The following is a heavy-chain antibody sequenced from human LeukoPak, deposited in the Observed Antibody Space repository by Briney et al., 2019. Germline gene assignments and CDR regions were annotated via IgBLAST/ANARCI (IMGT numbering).Heavy chain of an antibody. D-gene: IGHD2-21*01. J-gene: IGHJ4*02. V-gene: IGHV3-30-3*01. Sequence: GGSLRLSCAASGFTFSSYAMHWVRQAPGKGLGWVAVISYDGSNKYYADSVKGRFTISRDNSKNTLYLQMNSLRAEDTAVYYCARDEVCGGDCYYFDYWGQGTLVTVSS. CDR3: ARDEVCGGDCYYFDY. CDR1: GFTFSSYA. CDR2: ISYDGSNK.